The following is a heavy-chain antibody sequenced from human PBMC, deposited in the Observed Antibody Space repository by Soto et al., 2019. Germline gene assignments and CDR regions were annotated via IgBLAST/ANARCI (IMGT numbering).Heavy chain of an antibody. Sequence: GGSLRLSCAASGFTFSSYAMSWVRQAPGKGLEWISYITTRGATYYADSVKGRFAMSRDDAKNSVFLQLNSLRAEDTALYFCARDDRYAFDYWGQGVLVTVSS. CDR2: ITTRGAT. CDR1: GFTFSSYA. CDR3: ARDDRYAFDY. D-gene: IGHD5-12*01. J-gene: IGHJ4*02. V-gene: IGHV3-48*01.